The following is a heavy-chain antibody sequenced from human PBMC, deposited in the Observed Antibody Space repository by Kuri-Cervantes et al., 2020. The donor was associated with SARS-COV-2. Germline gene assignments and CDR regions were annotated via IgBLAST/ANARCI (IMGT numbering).Heavy chain of an antibody. CDR2: ISYDGSNK. D-gene: IGHD6-19*01. Sequence: GESLKISCAASGFTFSSYAMSWVRQAPGKGLEWVAVISYDGSNKYYADSVKGRFTISRDNSKNTLYLQMNSLRAEDTAVYYCAGLDEYSSGWHNDYWGQGTLVTVSS. V-gene: IGHV3-30-3*01. CDR1: GFTFSSYA. CDR3: AGLDEYSSGWHNDY. J-gene: IGHJ4*02.